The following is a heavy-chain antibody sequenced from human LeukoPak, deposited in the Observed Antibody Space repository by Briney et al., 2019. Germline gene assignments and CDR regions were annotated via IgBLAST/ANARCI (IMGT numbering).Heavy chain of an antibody. CDR3: AKVGGGFNPTLYFDF. CDR1: RFTFSNDA. D-gene: IGHD3-16*01. Sequence: PGGSLRLSCAASRFTFSNDAMSWVRRAPGKGLEWVSAISGSGGSTFYADSVKGRFTISRDNSKNTLYLQMNSLRAVDTAVYYCAKVGGGFNPTLYFDFWGQGTLVTVSS. J-gene: IGHJ4*02. V-gene: IGHV3-23*01. CDR2: ISGSGGST.